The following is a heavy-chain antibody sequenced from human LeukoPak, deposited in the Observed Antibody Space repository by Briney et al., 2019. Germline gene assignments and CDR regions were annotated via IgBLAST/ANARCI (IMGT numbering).Heavy chain of an antibody. J-gene: IGHJ4*02. V-gene: IGHV3-30*02. Sequence: GGSLRLSCAASGFTFSSYGMHWVRRAPGKGLEWVAFIRYDGSNKYYADSVKGRFTISRDNSKNTLYLQMNSLRAEDTAVYYCARDNILTGYSYFDYWGQGTLVTVSS. CDR3: ARDNILTGYSYFDY. D-gene: IGHD3-9*01. CDR1: GFTFSSYG. CDR2: IRYDGSNK.